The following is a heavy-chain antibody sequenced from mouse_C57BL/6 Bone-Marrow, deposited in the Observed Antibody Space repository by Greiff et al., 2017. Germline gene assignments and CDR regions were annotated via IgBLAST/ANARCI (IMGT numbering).Heavy chain of an antibody. Sequence: VQLKESGPELVKPEASVKISCKASGYSFTGYYMNWVKQSPEKSLEWIGEINPSTGGTTYNQKFKAKATLTVDKSSSTAYMQLKSLTSEDSAVYYCPSSYVRYFDVWGTGTTVTVSS. D-gene: IGHD1-1*01. CDR3: PSSYVRYFDV. V-gene: IGHV1-42*01. J-gene: IGHJ1*03. CDR2: INPSTGGT. CDR1: GYSFTGYY.